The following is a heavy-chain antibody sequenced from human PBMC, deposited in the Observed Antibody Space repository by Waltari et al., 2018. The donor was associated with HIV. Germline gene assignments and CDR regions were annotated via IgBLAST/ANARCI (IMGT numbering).Heavy chain of an antibody. V-gene: IGHV4-39*07. D-gene: IGHD1-7*01. CDR3: ARGRNWNYPSQFDY. Sequence: QPQLQESGPGLVKPSESLSLTCTVSGASVGDSRYYWGWSRQPPGKSRECIGGIYYRGSTYYNPSLKSRVTISLDTSKNQFSLTLSSVAAADTAVYYCARGRNWNYPSQFDYWGQGTLVTVAS. CDR1: GASVGDSRYY. J-gene: IGHJ4*02. CDR2: IYYRGST.